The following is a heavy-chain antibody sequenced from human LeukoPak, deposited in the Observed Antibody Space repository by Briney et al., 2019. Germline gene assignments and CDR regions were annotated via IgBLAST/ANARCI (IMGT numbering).Heavy chain of an antibody. Sequence: GGSLRLSCAASGFTFSSYGMHWVRQAPGKGLEWVSSISSSSSYIYYADSVKGRFTISRDNAKNSLYLQMNSLRAEDTAVYYCAREGEYSSSSGLENAFDIWGQGTMVTVSS. CDR1: GFTFSSYG. CDR3: AREGEYSSSSGLENAFDI. D-gene: IGHD6-6*01. CDR2: ISSSSSYI. J-gene: IGHJ3*02. V-gene: IGHV3-21*01.